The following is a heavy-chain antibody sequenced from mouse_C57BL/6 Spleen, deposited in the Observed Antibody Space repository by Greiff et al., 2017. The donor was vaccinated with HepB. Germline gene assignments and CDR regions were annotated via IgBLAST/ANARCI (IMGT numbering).Heavy chain of an antibody. D-gene: IGHD2-4*01. CDR3: ARERDLYDYGGYAMDY. J-gene: IGHJ4*01. Sequence: VKLQESGAELVKPGASVKISCKASGYAFSSYWMNWVKQRPGKGLEWIGQIYPGDGDTNYNGKFKGKATLTADKSSSTAYMQLSSLTSEDSAVYFCARERDLYDYGGYAMDYWGQGTSVTVSS. V-gene: IGHV1-80*01. CDR1: GYAFSSYW. CDR2: IYPGDGDT.